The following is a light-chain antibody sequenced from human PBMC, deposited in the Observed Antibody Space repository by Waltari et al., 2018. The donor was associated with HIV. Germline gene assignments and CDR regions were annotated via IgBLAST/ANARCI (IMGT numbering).Light chain of an antibody. J-gene: IGLJ3*02. Sequence: QSVLTQPPSASGTPGQRVTISCSGSSSNIGSNTVNWYQQLPGTAPKLLIYSNYHRPSGVPDRFSGSKSGTSASLAISGLQSEDEADYYCATCDDSLNGWVFGGGTKLTVL. CDR1: SSNIGSNT. V-gene: IGLV1-44*01. CDR2: SNY. CDR3: ATCDDSLNGWV.